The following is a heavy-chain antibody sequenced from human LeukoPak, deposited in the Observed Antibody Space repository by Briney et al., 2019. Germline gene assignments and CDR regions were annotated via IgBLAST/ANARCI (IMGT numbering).Heavy chain of an antibody. CDR3: ARDLWFDP. CDR1: GFTLSSYE. J-gene: IGHJ5*02. V-gene: IGHV3-48*03. CDR2: ISSSGRTI. Sequence: GGSLRLSCAASGFTLSSYEMNWVRQAPGKGPEWVSYISSSGRTIYYADSVKGRFTISRDNADNSLYLQMNSLRAEDTAVYYCARDLWFDPWDQGTLVTVSS.